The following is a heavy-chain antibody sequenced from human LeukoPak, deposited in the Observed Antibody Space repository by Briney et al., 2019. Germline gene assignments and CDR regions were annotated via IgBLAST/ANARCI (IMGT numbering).Heavy chain of an antibody. CDR2: INHSGST. J-gene: IGHJ6*03. CDR1: GGSFSGYY. D-gene: IGHD6-13*01. V-gene: IGHV4-34*01. Sequence: SETPSLTCAVYGGSFSGYYWSWIRQPPGKGLEWIGEINHSGSTNYNPSLKSRVTISVDTSKNQFSLKLSSVTAADTAVYYCARMEARIAAAMGYMDVWGKGTTVTVSS. CDR3: ARMEARIAAAMGYMDV.